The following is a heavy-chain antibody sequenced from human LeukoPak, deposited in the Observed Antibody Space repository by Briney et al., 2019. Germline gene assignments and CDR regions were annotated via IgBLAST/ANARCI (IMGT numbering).Heavy chain of an antibody. CDR2: IYTSGST. CDR1: GGSISSYY. V-gene: IGHV4-4*07. D-gene: IGHD2-2*01. Sequence: PSETLSLTCTVSGGSISSYYWSWIRQPAGKGLEWIGRIYTSGSTNYNPSLKSRATMSVDTSKNQLSLKLSSVTAADTAVYYCARGAGVIVVVPAASDGFDPWGQGTLVTVSS. J-gene: IGHJ5*02. CDR3: ARGAGVIVVVPAASDGFDP.